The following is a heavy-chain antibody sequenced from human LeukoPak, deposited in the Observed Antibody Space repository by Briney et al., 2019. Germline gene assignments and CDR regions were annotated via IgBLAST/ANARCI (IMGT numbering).Heavy chain of an antibody. CDR2: ISGSGGNT. CDR3: AKGYDFLDY. V-gene: IGHV3-23*01. CDR1: GFTFSSYA. Sequence: GGSLRLSCAAPGFTFSSYAMSWARQAPGKGLEWVSDISGSGGNTYYADSVKGRFTISRDNSKNTLSLQMNSLRAEDTAVYYCAKGYDFLDYWGQGTLVTVSS. J-gene: IGHJ4*02. D-gene: IGHD3-3*01.